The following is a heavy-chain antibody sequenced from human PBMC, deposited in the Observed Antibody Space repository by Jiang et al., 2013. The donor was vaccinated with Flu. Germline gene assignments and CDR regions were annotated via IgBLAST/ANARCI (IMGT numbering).Heavy chain of an antibody. J-gene: IGHJ5*02. D-gene: IGHD3-10*01. V-gene: IGHV4-4*07. CDR2: IYTSGST. CDR1: GGSISSYY. CDR3: ARDMGGFGESPDWFDP. Sequence: GSGLVKPSETLSLTCAVFGGSISSYYWSWIRQPAGKGLEWIGRIYTSGSTNYNPSLKSRVTMSVDTSKNQFSLKLSSVTAADTAVYYCARDMGGFGESPDWFDPWGQGTLVTVSS.